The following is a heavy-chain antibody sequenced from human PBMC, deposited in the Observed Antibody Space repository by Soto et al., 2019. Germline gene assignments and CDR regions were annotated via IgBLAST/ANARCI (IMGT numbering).Heavy chain of an antibody. V-gene: IGHV1-2*04. D-gene: IGHD6-19*01. CDR3: AREAGSSGWYVRRGMDV. CDR2: ISPNSGGT. J-gene: IGHJ6*02. CDR1: GYTFTGYY. Sequence: ASVKVSCKASGYTFTGYYMHWVRQAPGQGLEWMGWISPNSGGTNYAQKFQGWVTMTRDTSISTAYMELSRLRSDDTAVYYCAREAGSSGWYVRRGMDVWGQGTTVTVSS.